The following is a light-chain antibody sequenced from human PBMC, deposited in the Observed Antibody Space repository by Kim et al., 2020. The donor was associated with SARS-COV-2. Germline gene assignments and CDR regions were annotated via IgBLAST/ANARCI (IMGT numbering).Light chain of an antibody. CDR1: QSFGGN. V-gene: IGKV3-11*01. J-gene: IGKJ2*03. CDR3: QQRSNWPRYS. Sequence: SPGERATLSCRASQSFGGNLAWYQHKLGQAPRLLIYDASKRAIGVPDRFSGSGSGTDFTLTISSLEPEDFAIYYCQQRSNWPRYSFGQGTKLEI. CDR2: DAS.